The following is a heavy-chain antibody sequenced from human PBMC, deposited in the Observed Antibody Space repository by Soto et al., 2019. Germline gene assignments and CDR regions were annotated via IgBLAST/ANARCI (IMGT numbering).Heavy chain of an antibody. D-gene: IGHD1-26*01. CDR1: GFNLNNFH. V-gene: IGHV3-30*02. CDR3: AKESAEATYSYYGMDV. CDR2: IWYDGSRK. J-gene: IGHJ6*02. Sequence: GGSLRLSCAASGFNLNNFHMHWVRQGPGKGLEWVAFIWYDGSRKNYADSVKGRFSIARDNSKNTLYLQINSLMAEDTAVYYFAKESAEATYSYYGMDVWGQGTTVTVS.